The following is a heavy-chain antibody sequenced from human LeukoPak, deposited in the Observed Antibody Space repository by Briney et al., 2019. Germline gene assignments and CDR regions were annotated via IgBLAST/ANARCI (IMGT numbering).Heavy chain of an antibody. D-gene: IGHD5-24*01. Sequence: PSETLSLTCTVSGGSISSYYWSWIRQPPGKGLEWIGYIYYSGSTNYNPSLKSRVTISVETSKNQFSLKLSSVTAADTAVYYCSRDGYNFGLPFDYWGQGALVTVSS. CDR2: IYYSGST. V-gene: IGHV4-59*01. CDR3: SRDGYNFGLPFDY. CDR1: GGSISSYY. J-gene: IGHJ4*02.